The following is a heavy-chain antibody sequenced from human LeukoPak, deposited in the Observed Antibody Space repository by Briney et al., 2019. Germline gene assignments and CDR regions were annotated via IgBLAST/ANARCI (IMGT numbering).Heavy chain of an antibody. J-gene: IGHJ6*03. CDR1: GYSISSGYY. Sequence: KASETLSLTCTVSGYSISSGYYWGWIRQPAGKGLEWIGRIYTSGSTNYNPSLKSRVTISVDTSKNQFSLKLSSVTAADTAVYYCAREGSGSYYDAKSNYYYYYMDVWGKGTTVTISS. CDR3: AREGSGSYYDAKSNYYYYYMDV. V-gene: IGHV4-61*02. CDR2: IYTSGST. D-gene: IGHD3-10*01.